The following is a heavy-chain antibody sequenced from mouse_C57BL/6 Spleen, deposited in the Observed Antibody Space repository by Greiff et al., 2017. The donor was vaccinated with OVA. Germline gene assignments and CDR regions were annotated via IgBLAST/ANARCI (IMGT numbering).Heavy chain of an antibody. V-gene: IGHV1-61*01. CDR1: GYTFTSYW. D-gene: IGHD2-12*01. Sequence: QVQLQQPGAELVRPGSSVKLSCKASGYTFTSYWMDWVKQRPGQGLEWIGNIYPSDSETHYNQKFKDKATLTVDTSSSTAYMQLSSLTSEDSAVYYCATRYDGYYYAMDYWGQGTTVTVSS. CDR2: IYPSDSET. CDR3: ATRYDGYYYAMDY. J-gene: IGHJ4*01.